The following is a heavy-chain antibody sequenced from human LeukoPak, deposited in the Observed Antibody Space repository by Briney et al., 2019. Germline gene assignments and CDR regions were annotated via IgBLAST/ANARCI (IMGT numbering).Heavy chain of an antibody. CDR3: ARLYSSSWFEGFDY. CDR2: IYHSGST. CDR1: GYSISSGYY. Sequence: PSETLSLTCTVSGYSISSGYYWGWIRPPPGKGLEWIGSIYHSGSTYYNPSLKSRVTISVDTSKNQFSLKLSSVTAADTAVYYCARLYSSSWFEGFDYWGQGTLVTVSS. V-gene: IGHV4-38-2*02. J-gene: IGHJ4*02. D-gene: IGHD6-13*01.